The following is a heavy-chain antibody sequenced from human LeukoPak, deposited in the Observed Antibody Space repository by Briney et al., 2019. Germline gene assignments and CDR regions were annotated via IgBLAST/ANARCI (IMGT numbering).Heavy chain of an antibody. D-gene: IGHD2-15*01. J-gene: IGHJ4*02. V-gene: IGHV4-59*01. CDR3: ARGFGYCSGDNCYSGKLDY. CDR1: GGYINNYY. Sequence: SETLSLTCAVSGGYINNYYWSWVRQPPGRGLEWIGYVHASGTTNYNPSLNSRVTISVDTSKNQFSLKLRSVTAADRAVYYCARGFGYCSGDNCYSGKLDYWGQGTLVTVSS. CDR2: VHASGTT.